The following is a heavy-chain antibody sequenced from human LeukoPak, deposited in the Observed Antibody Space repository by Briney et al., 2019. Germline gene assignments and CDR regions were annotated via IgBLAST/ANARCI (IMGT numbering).Heavy chain of an antibody. CDR2: INSDGSST. J-gene: IGHJ4*02. Sequence: GGSLRLSCAASGFTFSSYWMYWVRQAPGKGLVWVSRINSDGSSTIYADSVKGRFTISRDNAKNTLYLQMNSLRAEDTAVYYCARGEGTYYDFWSGYYESHYCTNGVCFFDYWGQGTLVTVSS. CDR3: ARGEGTYYDFWSGYYESHYCTNGVCFFDY. D-gene: IGHD3-3*01. V-gene: IGHV3-74*01. CDR1: GFTFSSYW.